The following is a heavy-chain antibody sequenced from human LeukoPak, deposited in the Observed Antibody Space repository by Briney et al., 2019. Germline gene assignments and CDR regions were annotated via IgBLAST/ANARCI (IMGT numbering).Heavy chain of an antibody. V-gene: IGHV3-23*01. Sequence: GGSLRLSCAASGFTFSSHAMSWVRQAPGKGLEWVSVISGNGGRTYYADSVKGRFTISRDNSKNTLYLQMNSLRAEDTAVYYCAKGLVFHDNYFDNWGQGTLVTVSS. D-gene: IGHD5/OR15-5a*01. CDR3: AKGLVFHDNYFDN. CDR1: GFTFSSHA. CDR2: ISGNGGRT. J-gene: IGHJ4*02.